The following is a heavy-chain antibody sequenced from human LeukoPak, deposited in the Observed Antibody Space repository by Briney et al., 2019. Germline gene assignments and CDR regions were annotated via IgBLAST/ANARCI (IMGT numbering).Heavy chain of an antibody. CDR1: GFTFSSYA. Sequence: GGSLRLSCAASGFTFSSYAMSWVRQAPGKGLEWVAVISYDGSNKYYADSVKGRFTISRDNSKNTLYLQMNSLRAEDTAVYYCARRFDGGVDFDYWGQGTLVTVSS. CDR3: ARRFDGGVDFDY. D-gene: IGHD2-8*02. CDR2: ISYDGSNK. V-gene: IGHV3-30*04. J-gene: IGHJ4*02.